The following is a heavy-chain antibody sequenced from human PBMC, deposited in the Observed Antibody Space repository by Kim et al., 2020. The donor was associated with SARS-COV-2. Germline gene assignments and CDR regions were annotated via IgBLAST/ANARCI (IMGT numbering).Heavy chain of an antibody. V-gene: IGHV1-69*13. CDR3: ARSFQKVSSSWYRDYYYYGMDV. D-gene: IGHD6-13*01. J-gene: IGHJ6*02. CDR2: IIPIFGTA. CDR1: GGTFSSYA. Sequence: SVKVSCKASGGTFSSYAISWVRQAPGQGLEWMGGIIPIFGTANYAQKFQGRVTITADESTSTAYMELSSLRSEDTAVYYCARSFQKVSSSWYRDYYYYGMDVWGQGTTVTVSS.